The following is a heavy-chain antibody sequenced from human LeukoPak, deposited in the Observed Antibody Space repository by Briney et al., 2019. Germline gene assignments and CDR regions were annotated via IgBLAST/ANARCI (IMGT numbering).Heavy chain of an antibody. J-gene: IGHJ5*02. V-gene: IGHV3-30*09. D-gene: IGHD3/OR15-3a*01. CDR3: ARDRAANQDWVEFDP. CDR1: GFTFSSYA. CDR2: ISYDGSNK. Sequence: GGSLRLSCAASGFTFSSYAMHWVRQAPGKGLEWVAVISYDGSNKYYADSVKGRFAISRDESENTLYLQMNSLRVEDTAVYFCARDRAANQDWVEFDPWGQGTPVIVSS.